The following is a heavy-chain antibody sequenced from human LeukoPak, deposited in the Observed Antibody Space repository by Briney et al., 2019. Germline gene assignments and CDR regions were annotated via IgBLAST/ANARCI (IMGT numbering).Heavy chain of an antibody. V-gene: IGHV3-33*01. D-gene: IGHD2-8*01. CDR1: GFTFSSYG. CDR3: ARDLTAMYALDY. J-gene: IGHJ4*02. CDR2: IWYDGSNK. Sequence: PGGSLRLSCAASGFTFSSYGMHWVRQAPGKVLEWVAVIWYDGSNKYYADSVKGRFTISRDNSKNTLYLQMNSLRAEDTAVYYCARDLTAMYALDYWGQGTLVTVSS.